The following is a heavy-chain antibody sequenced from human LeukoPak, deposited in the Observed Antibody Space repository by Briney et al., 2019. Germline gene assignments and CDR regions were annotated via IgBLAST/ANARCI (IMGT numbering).Heavy chain of an antibody. CDR1: GFTFSDYY. J-gene: IGHJ6*03. CDR2: ISSSGSTI. V-gene: IGHV3-11*04. CDR3: ASCCSSTRNYYYYMDV. D-gene: IGHD2-2*01. Sequence: GGSLRLSCAASGFTFSDYYMSWIRQAPGKGLGGVSYISSSGSTIYYADSVKGRFTISRDNAKNSLYLQMNSLRAEDTAVYYCASCCSSTRNYYYYMDVWGKGTTVTVSS.